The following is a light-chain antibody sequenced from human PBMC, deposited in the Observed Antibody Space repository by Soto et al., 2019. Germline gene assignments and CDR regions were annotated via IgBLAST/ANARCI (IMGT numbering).Light chain of an antibody. J-gene: IGKJ4*01. CDR3: LRDWKYPLT. CDR2: AAS. V-gene: IGKV1-6*02. Sequence: AVQMTQSPSSLSASVGDRVTITCRASQGIRNDLGWYQQKPGKAPKLLIYAASSLQSGVPSRFSGSGSGTDFTFTISSLQPEDFATYFCLRDWKYPLTFGGGTRVEVK. CDR1: QGIRND.